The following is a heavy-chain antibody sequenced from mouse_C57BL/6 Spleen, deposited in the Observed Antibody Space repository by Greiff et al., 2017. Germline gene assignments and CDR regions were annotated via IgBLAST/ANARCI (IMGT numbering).Heavy chain of an antibody. D-gene: IGHD1-1*01. CDR3: ARQGGDYGSSYFDY. V-gene: IGHV5-6*01. CDR1: GFTFSSYG. J-gene: IGHJ2*01. Sequence: DVQLVESGGDLVKPGGSLKLSCAASGFTFSSYGMSWVRQTPDKRLEWVATISSGGSYTYYPDSVKGRFTISRDNAKNTLYLQMSSLKSEDTAMYYCARQGGDYGSSYFDYWGQGTTLTVSS. CDR2: ISSGGSYT.